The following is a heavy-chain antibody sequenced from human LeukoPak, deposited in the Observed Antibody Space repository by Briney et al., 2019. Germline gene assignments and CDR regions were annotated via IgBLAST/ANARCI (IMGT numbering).Heavy chain of an antibody. D-gene: IGHD6-19*01. CDR2: INTDGSDT. J-gene: IGHJ4*02. Sequence: PGGSLRLSCAASGFTFSRSWMHWVRQAPGKGLVWVSRINTDGSDTMYADSVKGRFTISRDNAKNTPYLQMNSLKAEDTAVYYCARDQGGSGPTTYDYWGQGNLVTVSS. CDR1: GFTFSRSW. CDR3: ARDQGGSGPTTYDY. V-gene: IGHV3-74*03.